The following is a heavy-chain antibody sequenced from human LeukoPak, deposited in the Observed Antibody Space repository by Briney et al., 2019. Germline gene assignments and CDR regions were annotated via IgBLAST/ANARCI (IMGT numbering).Heavy chain of an antibody. D-gene: IGHD3-22*01. CDR3: GKSPGSTYYYSLVDY. J-gene: IGHJ4*02. V-gene: IGHV3-9*01. CDR2: ITWNSDSV. CDR1: GFTFDDYA. Sequence: SLRLSCAASGFTFDDYAMHWVRQAPGKSLEWVSGITWNSDSVDYADSVKGRFTISRDNAKNSLYLQMNSLRAEDTALYYCGKSPGSTYYYSLVDYWGQGTLVTVSS.